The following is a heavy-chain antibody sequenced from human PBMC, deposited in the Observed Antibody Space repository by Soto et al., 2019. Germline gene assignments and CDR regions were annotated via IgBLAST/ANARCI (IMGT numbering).Heavy chain of an antibody. CDR3: ARAAGTAMVMVDY. D-gene: IGHD5-18*01. CDR2: IWYDGSNK. CDR1: GFTFSSYG. V-gene: IGHV3-33*01. Sequence: GGSLRLSCAASGFTFSSYGMHWVRQAPGKGLEWVAVIWYDGSNKYYADSVKGRFTISRDNSKNTLYLQMNSLRSEDTAVYYCARAAGTAMVMVDYWGQGTLVTAPQ. J-gene: IGHJ4*02.